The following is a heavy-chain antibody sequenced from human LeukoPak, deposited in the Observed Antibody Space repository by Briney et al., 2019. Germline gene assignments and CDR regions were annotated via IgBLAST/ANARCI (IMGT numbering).Heavy chain of an antibody. J-gene: IGHJ4*02. CDR1: GGSFSGYY. D-gene: IGHD1-26*01. CDR2: INHSGST. CDR3: ATGRGSYSLDY. Sequence: PSETLSLTCAVYGGSFSGYYWSWIRQPPGKGLEWIGEINHSGSTNYNPSLKSRVTISVDTSKNQFTLKLSSVTAADTAVYYCATGRGSYSLDYWGQGTLVTVSS. V-gene: IGHV4-34*01.